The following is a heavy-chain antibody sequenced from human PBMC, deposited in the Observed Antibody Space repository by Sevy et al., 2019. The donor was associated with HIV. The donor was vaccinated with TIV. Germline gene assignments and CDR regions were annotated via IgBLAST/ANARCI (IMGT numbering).Heavy chain of an antibody. Sequence: GGSLRLSCAASGFTFSSYAMSWVRHAPGKGLEWVSTFSFDCGKINYADSVKGRFTISRDNSKNTLYLQMHSLRAEDTAVYYCAREGCSKPHDYWGQGTLVTVSS. CDR3: AREGCSKPHDY. J-gene: IGHJ4*02. CDR2: FSFDCGKI. CDR1: GFTFSSYA. D-gene: IGHD3-10*02. V-gene: IGHV3-23*01.